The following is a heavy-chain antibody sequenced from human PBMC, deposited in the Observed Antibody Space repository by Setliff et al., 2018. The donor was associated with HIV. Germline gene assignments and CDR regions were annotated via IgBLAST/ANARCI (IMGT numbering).Heavy chain of an antibody. CDR3: ARAHDYGDFLDAFDI. D-gene: IGHD4-17*01. J-gene: IGHJ3*02. Sequence: SVKVSCKASGGTFSSYAISWVRQAPGQGLEWMARIIPAFGTPNYAQSFQGRVTITADKSTNTAYMELSSLRSEDTAVYFCARAHDYGDFLDAFDIWGQGTMVTVSS. V-gene: IGHV1-69*06. CDR1: GGTFSSYA. CDR2: IIPAFGTP.